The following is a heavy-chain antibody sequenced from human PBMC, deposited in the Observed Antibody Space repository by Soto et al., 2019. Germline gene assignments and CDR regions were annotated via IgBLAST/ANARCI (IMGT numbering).Heavy chain of an antibody. CDR3: ARDSSGWYSTFDY. CDR2: MYYNVGT. CDR1: GSSISSSGYY. Sequence: PSETLSLTCIVSGSSISSSGYYWGWIRQPPGKGLEWIASMYYNVGTYYNPSLKSRVTISVDTSKNKFSLKLSSVTAADTAVYYCARDSSGWYSTFDYWGQGTLVTVSS. D-gene: IGHD6-19*01. J-gene: IGHJ4*02. V-gene: IGHV4-39*07.